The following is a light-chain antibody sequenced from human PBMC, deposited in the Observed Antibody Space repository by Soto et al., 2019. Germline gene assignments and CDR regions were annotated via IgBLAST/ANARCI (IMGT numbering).Light chain of an antibody. J-gene: IGKJ1*01. CDR3: QQYSIYSRT. CDR1: QSISTW. CDR2: KAS. V-gene: IGKV1-5*03. Sequence: DIQMTQSPSTLSASVGDRVTITCRASQSISTWLAWYQQKPGAAPNLLIYKASTLRSGVPSRFSGSGSGTEFTLTISSLRPDDFATYYCQQYSIYSRTFGQGTKVELK.